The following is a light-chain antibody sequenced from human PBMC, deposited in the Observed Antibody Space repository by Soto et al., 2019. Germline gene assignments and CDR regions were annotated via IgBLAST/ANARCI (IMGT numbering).Light chain of an antibody. V-gene: IGLV3-21*01. J-gene: IGLJ1*01. Sequence: SYELTQSPSASVAPGQTATITCGGNNIGSKSVNWYQQKAGQAPVLVMSYDSDRPSGIPERFSGSNSGNTATLTLSRVESGDEADYYCQVWDTSNDHHVFGSGTKVTVL. CDR3: QVWDTSNDHHV. CDR2: YDS. CDR1: NIGSKS.